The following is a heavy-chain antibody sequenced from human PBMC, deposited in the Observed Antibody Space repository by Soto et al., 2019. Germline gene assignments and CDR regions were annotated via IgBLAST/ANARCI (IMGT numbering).Heavy chain of an antibody. CDR1: VFTFSSYG. J-gene: IGHJ4*02. V-gene: IGHV3-30*03. Sequence: GGSLRLSCAASVFTFSSYGMHWVRQAPGKGLECVSVISYDGSNKYYADSVKGRFTISRDNSKNTLYLQMNSLTAEDTAVYYCARDLYSNYYDSSGYYELGYWGQGTFVTVSS. CDR3: ARDLYSNYYDSSGYYELGY. D-gene: IGHD3-22*01. CDR2: ISYDGSNK.